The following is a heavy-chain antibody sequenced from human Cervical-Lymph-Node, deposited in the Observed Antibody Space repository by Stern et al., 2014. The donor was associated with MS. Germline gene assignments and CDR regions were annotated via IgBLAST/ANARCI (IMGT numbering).Heavy chain of an antibody. Sequence: EDQLVESGPEVKRPGESLKISCQASGYTFTSYWIGWVRQMPGKGLEWIAIIFPGGSDIRNSPSFQGQATISADKSSSTAYLQWNNLKASDTAIYYCARQRYFDYWGQGTLVTVSS. CDR1: GYTFTSYW. CDR2: IFPGGSDI. V-gene: IGHV5-51*01. CDR3: ARQRYFDY. J-gene: IGHJ4*02.